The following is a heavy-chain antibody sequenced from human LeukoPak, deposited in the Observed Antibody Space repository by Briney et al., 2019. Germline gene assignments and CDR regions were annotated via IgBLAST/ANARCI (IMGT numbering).Heavy chain of an antibody. J-gene: IGHJ4*02. CDR3: ARGEECSSTSGPVDY. CDR1: GFTFSDDY. V-gene: IGHV3-11*06. Sequence: PGGSLRLSCAASGFTFSDDYMSWIRQAPGKGLEWVSYISSRSNYTNYADSVTGRFTISSDNANHSFYLQMSMLTDEDTALYYCARGEECSSTSGPVDYWGQGTMSPSPQ. D-gene: IGHD6-6*01. CDR2: ISSRSNYT.